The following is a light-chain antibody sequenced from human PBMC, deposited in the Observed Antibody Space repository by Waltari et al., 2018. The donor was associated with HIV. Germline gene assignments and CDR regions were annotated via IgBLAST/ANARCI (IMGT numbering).Light chain of an antibody. Sequence: DIQMTQSTSTLSASVGDRVTITCRASQRISSWLAWYQQKPGKAPKLLIYKASTLESGVPSRFSGSGSGTEFTLTISILQPNDFATYYCQQYNSYSWTFGQGTKVDIK. V-gene: IGKV1-5*03. CDR1: QRISSW. CDR2: KAS. CDR3: QQYNSYSWT. J-gene: IGKJ1*01.